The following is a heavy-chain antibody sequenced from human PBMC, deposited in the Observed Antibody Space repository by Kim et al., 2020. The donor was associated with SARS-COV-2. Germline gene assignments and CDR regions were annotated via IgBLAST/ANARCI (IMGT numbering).Heavy chain of an antibody. J-gene: IGHJ4*02. Sequence: GGSLRLSCAASGFTFSSYWMSWVRQAPGKGLEWVANIKQDGSEKYYVDSVKGRFTISRDNAKNSLYLQMNSLRAEDTAVYYCARGVTIFGVVTILDYWGQGTLVTVSS. CDR2: IKQDGSEK. D-gene: IGHD3-3*01. CDR1: GFTFSSYW. V-gene: IGHV3-7*01. CDR3: ARGVTIFGVVTILDY.